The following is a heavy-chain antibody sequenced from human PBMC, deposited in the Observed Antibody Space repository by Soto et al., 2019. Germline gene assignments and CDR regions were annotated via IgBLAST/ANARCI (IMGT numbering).Heavy chain of an antibody. J-gene: IGHJ1*01. CDR2: IWYDGSNK. Sequence: QVQLVESGGGVVQPGRSLRLSCAASGFTFSSYGMHWVRQAPGKGLEWVAVIWYDGSNKYYADSVKGRFTISRDNSKNTLYLQMNSLRAEDTAVYYCARGRIAAAGIAEYFQHWGQGTLVNVSS. V-gene: IGHV3-33*01. CDR3: ARGRIAAAGIAEYFQH. D-gene: IGHD6-13*01. CDR1: GFTFSSYG.